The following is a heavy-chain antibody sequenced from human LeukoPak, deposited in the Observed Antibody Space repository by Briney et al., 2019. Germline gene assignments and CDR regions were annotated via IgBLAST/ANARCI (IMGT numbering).Heavy chain of an antibody. V-gene: IGHV4-34*01. Sequence: SETLSLTCAVYGGSFSGYYWSWIRQPPGKGLEWIGEISHSGSTNYNPSLKSRVTISVDTSKNQFSLKLSSVTAADTAVYYCASGWYEVGYWGQGTLVTVSS. J-gene: IGHJ4*02. CDR3: ASGWYEVGY. D-gene: IGHD6-13*01. CDR1: GGSFSGYY. CDR2: ISHSGST.